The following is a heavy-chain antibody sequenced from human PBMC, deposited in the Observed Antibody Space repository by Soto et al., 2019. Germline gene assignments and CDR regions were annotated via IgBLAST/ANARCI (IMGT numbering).Heavy chain of an antibody. CDR3: AHRLMDSYGGMKRYNWFDP. J-gene: IGHJ5*02. D-gene: IGHD5-18*01. V-gene: IGHV2-5*02. CDR2: IYWDDDK. CDR1: GFSLSTSGVG. Sequence: SGPTLVKPTQTLTLTCTFSGFSLSTSGVGVGWIRQPPGKALEWLALIYWDDDKRYSPSLKSRLTITKDTSKNQVVLTMTNMDPVDTATYYCAHRLMDSYGGMKRYNWFDPWGQGTLVTVSS.